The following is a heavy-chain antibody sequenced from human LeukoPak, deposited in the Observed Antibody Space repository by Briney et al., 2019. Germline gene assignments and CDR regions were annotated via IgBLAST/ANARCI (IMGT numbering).Heavy chain of an antibody. D-gene: IGHD2-2*01. CDR2: MNPNTGDT. CDR3: VRNTDTVVIPGAMSYNWFDP. Sequence: ASVKVFCKASGYPFTSYDINWVRQATGQGLEWMGWMNPNTGDTGYAQKFQGRITMTWNTSISTAYMDLSSLRSEDTAVYYCVRNTDTVVIPGAMSYNWFDPWGQGSLVTVS. J-gene: IGHJ5*02. CDR1: GYPFTSYD. V-gene: IGHV1-8*01.